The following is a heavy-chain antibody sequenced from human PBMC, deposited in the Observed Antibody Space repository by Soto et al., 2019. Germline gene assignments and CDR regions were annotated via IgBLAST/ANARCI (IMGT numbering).Heavy chain of an antibody. CDR3: ASGGGTSFGEFDYFDY. CDR1: GGSISSGGYS. CDR2: IYYSGST. V-gene: IGHV4-31*11. Sequence: PSETLSLTCAVSGGSISSGGYSWSWIRQPPGKGLEWIGYIYYSGSTYYNPSLKSRVTISVDTSKNQFSLKLSSVTAADTAVYYCASGGGTSFGEFDYFDYWGQGTLVTVSS. D-gene: IGHD3-10*01. J-gene: IGHJ4*02.